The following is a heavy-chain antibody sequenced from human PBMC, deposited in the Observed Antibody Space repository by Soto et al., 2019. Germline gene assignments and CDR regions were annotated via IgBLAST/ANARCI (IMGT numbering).Heavy chain of an antibody. Sequence: QVQLQESGPGLVKPSQTLSLTCSVSGASISDGNYYWTWIRQSPARGLVWIGYVYYSGSTYYNPSLQSRGTISADTSNNYYSLKLNSVTVADTAVYFCARGRFLDFWGQGILVTVSS. CDR1: GASISDGNYY. D-gene: IGHD3-3*01. V-gene: IGHV4-30-4*01. CDR2: VYYSGST. CDR3: ARGRFLDF. J-gene: IGHJ4*02.